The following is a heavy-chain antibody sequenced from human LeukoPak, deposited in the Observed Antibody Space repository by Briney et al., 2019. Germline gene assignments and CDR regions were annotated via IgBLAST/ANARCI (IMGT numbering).Heavy chain of an antibody. CDR2: INHSGST. D-gene: IGHD6-25*01. CDR3: ARDAALLPGKYYYYMDV. J-gene: IGHJ6*03. Sequence: SETLSLTCAVYGGSFSGYYWSWIRQPPGKGLEWIGEINHSGSTNYNPSLKSRVTISVDTSKNQFSLKLSSVTAADTAVYFCARDAALLPGKYYYYMDVWGKGTTVIVSS. V-gene: IGHV4-34*01. CDR1: GGSFSGYY.